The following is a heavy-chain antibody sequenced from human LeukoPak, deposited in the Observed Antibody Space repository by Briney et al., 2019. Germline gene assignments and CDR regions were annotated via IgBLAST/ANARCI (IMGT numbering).Heavy chain of an antibody. Sequence: ASVKVSCKGSGGTLSNTVITWVRQAPGQGLEWMGRIIPILGIANYAQKFQGRVTITADKSTSTAYMELSSLRSEDTAVYYCARGGSYYRMDYWGQGTLVTVSS. CDR2: IIPILGIA. D-gene: IGHD1-26*01. V-gene: IGHV1-69*04. CDR3: ARGGSYYRMDY. J-gene: IGHJ4*02. CDR1: GGTLSNTV.